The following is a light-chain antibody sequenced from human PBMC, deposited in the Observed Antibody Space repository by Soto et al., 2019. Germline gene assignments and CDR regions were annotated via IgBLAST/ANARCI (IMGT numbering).Light chain of an antibody. V-gene: IGLV2-8*01. CDR3: SSYAGSSNV. Sequence: ALTQPPSASGSPGQSVAISCTGTSSDVGGYNYVSWYQQHPGKAPKLMIYEVNKRPSGVPDRFSGSKSGNTASLTVPGLPAEDEADYYCSSYAGSSNVFGTGTKVTVL. CDR2: EVN. J-gene: IGLJ1*01. CDR1: SSDVGGYNY.